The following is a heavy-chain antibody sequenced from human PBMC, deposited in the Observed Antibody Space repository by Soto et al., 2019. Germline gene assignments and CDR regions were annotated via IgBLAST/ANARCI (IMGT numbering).Heavy chain of an antibody. V-gene: IGHV1-3*01. CDR2: INAGNGNT. CDR3: ARITSWIQLWLRNDAFDI. D-gene: IGHD5-18*01. CDR1: GYTFTSYA. Sequence: ASVKVSCKASGYTFTSYAMHWVRQAPGQRLEWMGWINAGNGNTKYSQKFQGRVTITRDTSASTAYMELSSLRSEDTAVYYCARITSWIQLWLRNDAFDIWGQGTMVTVSS. J-gene: IGHJ3*02.